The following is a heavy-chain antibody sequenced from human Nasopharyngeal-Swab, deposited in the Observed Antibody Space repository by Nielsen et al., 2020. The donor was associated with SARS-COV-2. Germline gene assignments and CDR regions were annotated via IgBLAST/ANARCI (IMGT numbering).Heavy chain of an antibody. CDR3: ARALHIYYYDSSGYFGDAFDI. V-gene: IGHV3-69-1*01. D-gene: IGHD3-22*01. CDR2: ISSSSTI. Sequence: VRQAPGKGLEWVSYISSSSTIYYADSVKGRFTISRDNAKNSLYLQMNSLRAEDTAVYYCARALHIYYYDSSGYFGDAFDIWGQGTMVTVS. J-gene: IGHJ3*02.